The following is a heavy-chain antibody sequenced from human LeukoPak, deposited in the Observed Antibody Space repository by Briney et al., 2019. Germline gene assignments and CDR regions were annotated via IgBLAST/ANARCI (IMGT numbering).Heavy chain of an antibody. Sequence: SVKVSCKASGFTFPNSAMQWVRQARGQRLEWIGWIVLGAGNTVYSHKFHDRVTITSDVSTNTAYMELDSLGSEDTAVYYCAAQRGASLHDFWSTRLFDPWGQGTLVTVSS. D-gene: IGHD3-3*01. V-gene: IGHV1-58*02. CDR2: IVLGAGNT. J-gene: IGHJ5*02. CDR1: GFTFPNSA. CDR3: AAQRGASLHDFWSTRLFDP.